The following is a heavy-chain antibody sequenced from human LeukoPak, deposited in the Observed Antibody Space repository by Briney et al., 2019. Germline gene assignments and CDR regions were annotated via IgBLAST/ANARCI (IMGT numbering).Heavy chain of an antibody. CDR2: ISAYNGNT. J-gene: IGHJ5*02. Sequence: ASVKVSCKASGYTFTSYGISWVRQAPGQGLEWMGWISAYNGNTNYAQKLQGRVTMTTDTSTSTAYMELRSLRSDDTAVYYCARDLGDIVVVPAAISLPWGQGTLVTVSS. CDR3: ARDLGDIVVVPAAISLP. V-gene: IGHV1-18*01. CDR1: GYTFTSYG. D-gene: IGHD2-2*01.